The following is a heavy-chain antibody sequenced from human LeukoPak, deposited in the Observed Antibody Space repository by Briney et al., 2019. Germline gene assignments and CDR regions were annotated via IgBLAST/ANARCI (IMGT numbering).Heavy chain of an antibody. J-gene: IGHJ4*02. Sequence: PGGSLRLSCAASGFTFSSYAMSWVRQAPGKGREWVSAISGSGGSTYYADSVKGRFTISRDNSKNTLYLQMNSLRAEDTAVYYCAKEPTGATQSINYFDYWGQGTLVTVSS. CDR2: ISGSGGST. D-gene: IGHD1-26*01. V-gene: IGHV3-23*01. CDR1: GFTFSSYA. CDR3: AKEPTGATQSINYFDY.